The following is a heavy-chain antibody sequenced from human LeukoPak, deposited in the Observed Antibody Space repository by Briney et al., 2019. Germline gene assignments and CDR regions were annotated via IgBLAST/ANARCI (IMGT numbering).Heavy chain of an antibody. CDR2: TYYRSKWYS. V-gene: IGHV6-1*01. CDR3: ARGYGYYFDY. D-gene: IGHD5-18*01. J-gene: IGHJ4*02. CDR1: GDSVSSNSAA. Sequence: SQTLSLTCAVSGDSVSSNSAAWNWIRQSPSTGLEWLGRTYYRSKWYSDYAVSVKSRITINPDTSENHFSLQLNSVTPEDTAVYYCARGYGYYFDYWGQGTLVTVSS.